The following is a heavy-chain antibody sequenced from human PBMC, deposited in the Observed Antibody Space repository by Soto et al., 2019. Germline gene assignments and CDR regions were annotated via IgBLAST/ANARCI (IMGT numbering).Heavy chain of an antibody. Sequence: SETLSLNCTVSGGSISSGDYYWSWIRQPPGKGLEWIGYIYYSGSTYYNPSLKSRVTISVDTSKNQFSLKLSSVTAADTAVYYCARTSTVVSGSNWFDPWGQGTLVTVSS. J-gene: IGHJ5*02. CDR1: GGSISSGDYY. CDR3: ARTSTVVSGSNWFDP. CDR2: IYYSGST. V-gene: IGHV4-30-4*01. D-gene: IGHD4-17*01.